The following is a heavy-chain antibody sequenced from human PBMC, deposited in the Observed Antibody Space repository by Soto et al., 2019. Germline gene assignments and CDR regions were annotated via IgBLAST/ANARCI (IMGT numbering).Heavy chain of an antibody. Sequence: SLILSFSSSFFTFSDYYMRWIRQAPGKGLEWVSYISSIGSTIYYADSVKGRFTICRDNAKNSLYLQMNSLRAEDTDGDYCARDRTPNIEAAGTDAFDIWGQGTMVTVS. CDR3: ARDRTPNIEAAGTDAFDI. J-gene: IGHJ3*02. CDR2: ISSIGSTI. CDR1: FFTFSDYY. D-gene: IGHD6-13*01. V-gene: IGHV3-11*01.